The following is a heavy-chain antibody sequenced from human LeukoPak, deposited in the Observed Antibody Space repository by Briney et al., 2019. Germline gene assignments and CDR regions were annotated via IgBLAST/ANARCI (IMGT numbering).Heavy chain of an antibody. CDR2: MSYDGSDK. CDR3: AKAVGSISWSFDY. J-gene: IGHJ4*02. V-gene: IGHV3-30*18. CDR1: GFTFSNFG. Sequence: GGSLRLSCAASGFTFSNFGMHWVRQAPGKGLEWVALMSYDGSDKSYADSVKGRFTISRDNSKSTLYLQMDSLRGDDAAVYYCAKAVGSISWSFDYWGQGTLVTVSS. D-gene: IGHD6-13*01.